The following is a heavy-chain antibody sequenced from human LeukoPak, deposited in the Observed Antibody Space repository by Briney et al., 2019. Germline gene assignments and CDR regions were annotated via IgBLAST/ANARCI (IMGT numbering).Heavy chain of an antibody. CDR1: GYTFTSYD. V-gene: IGHV1-8*03. D-gene: IGHD3-10*01. J-gene: IGHJ6*03. Sequence: GSVKVSCKASGYTFTSYDINWVRQATGQGLEWMGWMNPNSGNTGYAQKFQGRVTITRNTSISTAYMELSSLRSEDTAVYYRARGPYYYGSGSPYYMDVWGKGTTVTVSS. CDR3: ARGPYYYGSGSPYYMDV. CDR2: MNPNSGNT.